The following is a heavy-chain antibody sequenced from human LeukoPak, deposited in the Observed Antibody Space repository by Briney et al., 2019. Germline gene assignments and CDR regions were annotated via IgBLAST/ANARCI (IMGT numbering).Heavy chain of an antibody. V-gene: IGHV3-23*01. D-gene: IGHD6-13*01. J-gene: IGHJ4*02. CDR3: AKELAAVPPFDY. Sequence: QSGGSLRLSCAASGFTFSIYAMSWVRQAPGKGLEWVSTISGSGNSTHYADSVKGRFSISRDNSRKTVYLQMNSLRAEDTAVYYCAKELAAVPPFDYWGQGTLVTVSS. CDR1: GFTFSIYA. CDR2: ISGSGNST.